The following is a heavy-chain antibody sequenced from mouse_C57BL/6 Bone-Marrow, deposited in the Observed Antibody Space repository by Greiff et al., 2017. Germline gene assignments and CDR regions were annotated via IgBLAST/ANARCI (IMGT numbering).Heavy chain of an antibody. CDR2: INPSSGYT. V-gene: IGHV1-7*01. CDR3: ARLGSNYGGYYFDY. D-gene: IGHD2-5*01. J-gene: IGHJ2*01. Sequence: QVQLQQPGAELVKPGASVKLSCKASGYTFTSYWMQWVKQRPGQGLEWIGYINPSSGYTKYNQKFKDKATLTADKSSSPAHMQLSSLTSEDSAVYYCARLGSNYGGYYFDYWGQGTTLTVSS. CDR1: GYTFTSYW.